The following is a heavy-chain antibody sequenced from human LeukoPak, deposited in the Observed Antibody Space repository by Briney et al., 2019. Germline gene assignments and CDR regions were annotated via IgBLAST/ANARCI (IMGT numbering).Heavy chain of an antibody. CDR3: ARDSSSGWSTY. J-gene: IGHJ4*02. CDR1: GGTLSSYA. CDR2: IIPIFGTA. Sequence: VASVKVSCKASGGTLSSYAISWVRQAPGQGLEWMGRIIPIFGTANYAQKFQGRVTITTDESTSTAYMELSSLRSEDTAVYYCARDSSSGWSTYWGQGTLVTVSS. D-gene: IGHD6-19*01. V-gene: IGHV1-69*05.